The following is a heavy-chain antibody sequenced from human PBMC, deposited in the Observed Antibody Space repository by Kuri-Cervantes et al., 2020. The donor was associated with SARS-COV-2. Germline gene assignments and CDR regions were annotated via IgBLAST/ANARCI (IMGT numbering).Heavy chain of an antibody. J-gene: IGHJ4*02. Sequence: GESLKISCAASGFTFSGYAMSWVRQAPGKGLEWVANIKQDGSEKYYVDSVKGRFTISRDNAKNSLYLQMNSLRAEDTAVYYCAREGRGYAYFDYWGQGTLVTVSS. CDR1: GFTFSGYA. V-gene: IGHV3-7*01. CDR2: IKQDGSEK. CDR3: AREGRGYAYFDY. D-gene: IGHD5-12*01.